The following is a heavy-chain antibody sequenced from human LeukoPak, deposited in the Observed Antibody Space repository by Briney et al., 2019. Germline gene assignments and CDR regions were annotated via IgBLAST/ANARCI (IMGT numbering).Heavy chain of an antibody. Sequence: GGSLRLSCAASGFTFSTSWMSWVRQAPGKGLEWVATINQDESKTYYVDSVRGRFTISRDNAKNSLYLQMNSLRADDTAVYFFAREYSSSARDYWGQGTLVTVSS. J-gene: IGHJ4*02. CDR1: GFTFSTSW. V-gene: IGHV3-7*05. CDR3: AREYSSSARDY. D-gene: IGHD6-6*01. CDR2: INQDESKT.